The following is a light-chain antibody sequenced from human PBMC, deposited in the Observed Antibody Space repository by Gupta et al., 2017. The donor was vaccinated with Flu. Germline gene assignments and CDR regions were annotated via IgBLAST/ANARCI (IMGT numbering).Light chain of an antibody. J-gene: IGLJ3*02. Sequence: WILIPCTGSRSNVGGGYDVQWYQQLPGTAPKLLLYANNRRPSGVPDRFSGSRSATSASLAITGLQSEDEGFYYCQSYDSSLIGARVFGGGTKVTV. V-gene: IGLV1-40*01. CDR2: ANN. CDR3: QSYDSSLIGARV. CDR1: RSNVGGGYD.